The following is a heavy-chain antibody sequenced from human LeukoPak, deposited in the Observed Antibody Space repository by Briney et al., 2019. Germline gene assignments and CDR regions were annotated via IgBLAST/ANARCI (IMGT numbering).Heavy chain of an antibody. J-gene: IGHJ3*02. Sequence: GGSLRLSCAASGFTFSSYAMHWVRQAPGKGLEWVAVISYDGSNKYYADSVKGRFTISRDNSKNTLYLQMNSLRAEDTAVYYCAKSGGGLQRGAFDIWGQGTMVTVSS. CDR1: GFTFSSYA. D-gene: IGHD5-24*01. V-gene: IGHV3-30*18. CDR3: AKSGGGLQRGAFDI. CDR2: ISYDGSNK.